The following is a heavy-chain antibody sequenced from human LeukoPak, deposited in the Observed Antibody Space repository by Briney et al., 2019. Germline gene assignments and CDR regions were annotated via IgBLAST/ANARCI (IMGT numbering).Heavy chain of an antibody. CDR1: GGSISNYY. J-gene: IGHJ4*02. V-gene: IGHV4-59*12. CDR2: IYSSGST. D-gene: IGHD3-3*01. Sequence: PSETLSLTCTVSGGSISNYYWSWIRQPPGKGLEWIGYIYSSGSTNYNPSLKSRVTISVDTSRNQFSLKLSSVTAADTAVYYCARRYDFWSGYPPPLDYWGQGTLVTVSS. CDR3: ARRYDFWSGYPPPLDY.